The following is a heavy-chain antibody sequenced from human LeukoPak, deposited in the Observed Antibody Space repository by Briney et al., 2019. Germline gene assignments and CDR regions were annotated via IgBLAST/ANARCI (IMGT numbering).Heavy chain of an antibody. D-gene: IGHD3-22*01. Sequence: PSETLSLTCTVSGGSISSGSYYWSWIRQPAGKGLEWIGRIYTSGSTNYNPSLKSRVSISIDTSKNQLSLQLSSVTAADTAVYYCARDRDSSGLRDFDLWGRGTLVTVSA. CDR3: ARDRDSSGLRDFDL. J-gene: IGHJ2*01. V-gene: IGHV4-61*02. CDR2: IYTSGST. CDR1: GGSISSGSYY.